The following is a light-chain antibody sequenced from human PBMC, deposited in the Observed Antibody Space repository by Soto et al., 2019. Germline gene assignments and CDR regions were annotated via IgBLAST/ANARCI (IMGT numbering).Light chain of an antibody. CDR1: SGHSSYA. Sequence: QSVLTQSPSASASLGASVKLTCTLSSGHSSYAIAWHQQQPEKGPRYLMKLNSDGSHSKGDGIPDRFSGSSSGAERYLTIPSPRFEDGGDYYCQTWGTGIQGVFGGGTKLTVL. J-gene: IGLJ2*01. CDR2: LNSDGSH. V-gene: IGLV4-69*01. CDR3: QTWGTGIQGV.